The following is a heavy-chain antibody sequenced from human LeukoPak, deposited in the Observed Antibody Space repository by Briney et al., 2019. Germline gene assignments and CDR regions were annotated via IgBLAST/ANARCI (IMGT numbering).Heavy chain of an antibody. CDR1: GFIFSSYT. CDR2: IKQDGSEK. D-gene: IGHD1-1*01. J-gene: IGHJ4*02. V-gene: IGHV3-7*01. Sequence: GGSLRLSCAASGFIFSSYTMDWVRQAPGKGLEWVANIKQDGSEKNYVDSVKGRFTISRDNAKNSLYLQMNSLRAEDTAVYYCASYNPYYWGQGTLVTVSS. CDR3: ASYNPYY.